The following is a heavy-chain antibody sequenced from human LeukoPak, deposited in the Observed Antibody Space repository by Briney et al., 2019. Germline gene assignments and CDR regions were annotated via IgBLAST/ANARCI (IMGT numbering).Heavy chain of an antibody. Sequence: ASVTVSCTSSGYTFTSYAMNWVRQAPGQGLEWMGWINTNTGNPTYAQGFTGRFVLSLDTSVSTAYLQISSLQAEDTAVYYCARSNNDGDYLGVGFDYWGQGTLVTVSS. CDR2: INTNTGNP. V-gene: IGHV7-4-1*02. CDR1: GYTFTSYA. CDR3: ARSNNDGDYLGVGFDY. J-gene: IGHJ4*02. D-gene: IGHD4-17*01.